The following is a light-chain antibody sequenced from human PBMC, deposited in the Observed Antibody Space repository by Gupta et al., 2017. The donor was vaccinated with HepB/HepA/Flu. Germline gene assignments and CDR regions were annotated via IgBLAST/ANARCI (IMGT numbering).Light chain of an antibody. V-gene: IGLV1-44*01. CDR2: FNN. CDR3: AAWDASLSGWV. Sequence: QSVLTQPPSASGTPGQSVTISCSGSTSNIGTYTVNWFQQFPGAAPKLLIYFNNQRPSGVPDRFSGSKSGTSASLAISGLQAEDEGDYYCAAWDASLSGWVFGGGTELTVL. CDR1: TSNIGTYT. J-gene: IGLJ3*02.